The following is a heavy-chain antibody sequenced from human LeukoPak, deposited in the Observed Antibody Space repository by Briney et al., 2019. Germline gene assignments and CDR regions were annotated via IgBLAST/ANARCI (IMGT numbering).Heavy chain of an antibody. Sequence: GGSLRLSCAASGFTFSNAWMNWVRQAPGKGLEWVSYISSSSSTINYADSVKGRFTISRDNAKNSLYLQMNSLRAEDTAVYYCARVPITLAGTKDAKYFQHWGQGTLVTVSS. CDR2: ISSSSSTI. CDR3: ARVPITLAGTKDAKYFQH. CDR1: GFTFSNAW. D-gene: IGHD6-19*01. J-gene: IGHJ1*01. V-gene: IGHV3-48*01.